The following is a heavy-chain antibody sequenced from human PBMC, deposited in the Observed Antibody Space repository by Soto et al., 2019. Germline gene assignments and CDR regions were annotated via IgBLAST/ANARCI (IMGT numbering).Heavy chain of an antibody. Sequence: QVQLQESGPGLVKPSETLSLTCTVSGGSISSYYWSWIRQPPGKGLEWIGYIYYSGSTNYNPSLKSRVTISVDTSKNLFFLKLSSVTAADTAVYYCARLQRESDAFDIWGQGTMVTVSS. D-gene: IGHD5-18*01. V-gene: IGHV4-59*01. CDR3: ARLQRESDAFDI. J-gene: IGHJ3*02. CDR1: GGSISSYY. CDR2: IYYSGST.